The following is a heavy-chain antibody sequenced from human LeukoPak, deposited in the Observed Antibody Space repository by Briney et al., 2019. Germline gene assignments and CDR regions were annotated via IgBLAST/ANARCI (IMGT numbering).Heavy chain of an antibody. CDR1: GFTFSSYC. V-gene: IGHV3-7*01. Sequence: PLGGSLRLSCAASGFTFSSYCMSWVRQAPGKGLEWVANIKQDGSEKYYVDSVKGRFTISRDNAKNSLYLQMNSLRAEDTAVYYCAREDSYYYDSSGYRKYFDYWGQGTLVTVSS. D-gene: IGHD3-22*01. CDR2: IKQDGSEK. CDR3: AREDSYYYDSSGYRKYFDY. J-gene: IGHJ4*02.